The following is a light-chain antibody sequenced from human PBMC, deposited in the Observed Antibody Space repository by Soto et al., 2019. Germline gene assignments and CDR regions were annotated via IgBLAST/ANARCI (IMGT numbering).Light chain of an antibody. CDR2: WAS. V-gene: IGKV4-1*01. Sequence: DIVMTQSPDSLAVSLGERDTINCKSSQSVLYNSNNKNYLAWYQQKPGQPPKLLIYWASTREYGVPDRFSGSGSGTDFTLTISSRQAEDVAVYYCQHYYSRPFTFGPGTRVDIK. J-gene: IGKJ3*01. CDR3: QHYYSRPFT. CDR1: QSVLYNSNNKNY.